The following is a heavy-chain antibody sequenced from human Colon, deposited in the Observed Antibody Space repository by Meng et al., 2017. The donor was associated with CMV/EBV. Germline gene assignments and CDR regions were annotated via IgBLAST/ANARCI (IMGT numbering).Heavy chain of an antibody. V-gene: IGHV4-39*07. J-gene: IGHJ4*02. CDR3: ATDYGDYYFDR. Sequence: QQQLQESGPGLVKPSETPSLTCTVSGGSISSSTYYWGWIRQTPGKGLEWIGNIYYSGYTYYNPSLKSRLTISVDTSKNQFSLKLTSVTAADTAVYYCATDYGDYYFDRWGQGTLVTASS. CDR1: GGSISSSTYY. CDR2: IYYSGYT. D-gene: IGHD4-17*01.